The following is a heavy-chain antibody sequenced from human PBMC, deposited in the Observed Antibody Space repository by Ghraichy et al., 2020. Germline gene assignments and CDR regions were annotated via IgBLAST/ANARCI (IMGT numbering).Heavy chain of an antibody. CDR3: TKAPYSSSSPFLDY. CDR1: GFTFDDYA. D-gene: IGHD6-6*01. V-gene: IGHV3-9*01. Sequence: GGSLRLSCAASGFTFDDYAMHWVRQALGKGLEWVSGISWNSGNIGYADSVKGRFTISRDNAKNSLYLQMNSLRAEDTALYYCTKAPYSSSSPFLDYWGQGTLVTVSS. J-gene: IGHJ4*02. CDR2: ISWNSGNI.